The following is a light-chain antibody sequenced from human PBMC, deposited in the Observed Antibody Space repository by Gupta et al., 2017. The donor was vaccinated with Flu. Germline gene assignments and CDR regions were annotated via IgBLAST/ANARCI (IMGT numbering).Light chain of an antibody. CDR3: MQALQTPLFT. V-gene: IGKV2-28*01. CDR2: LGS. CDR1: QSLLHSHGYSY. Sequence: DIVMTQSPLSLSVTPGEPASISCRSSQSLLHSHGYSYLDWYLQKPGQSPQLLIYLGSNRASGVPDRCSGSGSGTDFTLKISRVEAEDVWVYYCMQALQTPLFTVGPGTKVDLK. J-gene: IGKJ3*01.